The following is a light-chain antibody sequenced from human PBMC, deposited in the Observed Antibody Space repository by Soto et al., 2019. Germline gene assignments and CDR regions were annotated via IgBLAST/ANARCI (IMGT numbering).Light chain of an antibody. CDR3: QQYNSWPPAIT. Sequence: EIVMTQSPATLSVSPGERATLSCRASQSISSNLAWYQQKPGQAPRLLIFGASTRAFGIPAKFSGSGSGTEFTLTISSLQSEDFAVYYCQQYNSWPPAITVGRGTRLEIK. J-gene: IGKJ5*01. CDR1: QSISSN. V-gene: IGKV3-15*01. CDR2: GAS.